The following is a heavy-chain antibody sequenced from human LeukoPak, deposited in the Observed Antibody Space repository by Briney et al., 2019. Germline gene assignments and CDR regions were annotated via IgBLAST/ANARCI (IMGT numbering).Heavy chain of an antibody. Sequence: SETLSLTCTVSGGSISSYYWSWIRQPPGKGLEWTGYIYYSGSTNYNPSLKSRVTISVDTSKNQFSLKLSSVTAADTAVYYCARATMVRGVDFDYWGQGTLVTVSS. J-gene: IGHJ4*02. D-gene: IGHD3-10*01. V-gene: IGHV4-59*01. CDR2: IYYSGST. CDR1: GGSISSYY. CDR3: ARATMVRGVDFDY.